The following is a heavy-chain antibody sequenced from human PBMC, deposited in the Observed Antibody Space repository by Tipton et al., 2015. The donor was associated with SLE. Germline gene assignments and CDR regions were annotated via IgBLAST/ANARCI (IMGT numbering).Heavy chain of an antibody. CDR2: INHSGST. V-gene: IGHV4-34*01. J-gene: IGHJ3*02. CDR3: ARVKRITMIVGRWAFDI. D-gene: IGHD3-22*01. Sequence: LRLSCAVYGGSFSGYYWSWIRQPPGKGLEWIGGINHSGSTNYNPSLKSRVTISVDTSKNQFSLKLSSVTAADTAVYYCARVKRITMIVGRWAFDIWGQGTMVTVSS. CDR1: GGSFSGYY.